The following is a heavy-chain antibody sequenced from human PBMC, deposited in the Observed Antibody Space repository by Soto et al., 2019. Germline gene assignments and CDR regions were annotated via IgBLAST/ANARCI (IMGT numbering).Heavy chain of an antibody. CDR3: ANNYYDSSGYSNDAFDI. Sequence: EVQLLESGGGLVQPGGSLRLSCAASGFTFSSYAMSWVRQAPGKGLEWVSAISGSGGSTYYADSVKGRFTISRDNSKNTLYLQMNSLSAEDTAVYYCANNYYDSSGYSNDAFDIWGQGTMVTVSS. D-gene: IGHD3-22*01. V-gene: IGHV3-23*01. CDR2: ISGSGGST. J-gene: IGHJ3*02. CDR1: GFTFSSYA.